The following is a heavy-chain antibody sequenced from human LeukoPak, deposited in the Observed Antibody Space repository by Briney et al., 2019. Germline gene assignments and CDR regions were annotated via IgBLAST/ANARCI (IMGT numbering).Heavy chain of an antibody. D-gene: IGHD6-19*01. CDR1: GDTFSRYA. J-gene: IGHJ4*02. V-gene: IGHV1-69*13. CDR3: ARGRMAGTYVFDS. Sequence: ASVKVSCKASGDTFSRYAISWVRQAPGQGLEWMGGIIPIFGTAIYAQKFQGRVTITADESTSTAYMELSSLRSEDTAVYYCARGRMAGTYVFDSWGQGTLVTVSS. CDR2: IIPIFGTA.